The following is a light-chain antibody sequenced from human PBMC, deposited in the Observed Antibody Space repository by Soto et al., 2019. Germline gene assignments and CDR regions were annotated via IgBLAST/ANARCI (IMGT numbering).Light chain of an antibody. V-gene: IGKV1-6*01. CDR2: AAS. CDR3: LHDYNYPRT. J-gene: IGKJ1*01. CDR1: QDIRDD. Sequence: AIQSTQSPSSLSASVGGRVTITCRASQDIRDDLGWYQQKPGKAPNLLIYAASNLQIGVPSRYSGSGSGTDFPLPIRSXQPEPFATYDWLHDYNYPRTFGQGTTVDI.